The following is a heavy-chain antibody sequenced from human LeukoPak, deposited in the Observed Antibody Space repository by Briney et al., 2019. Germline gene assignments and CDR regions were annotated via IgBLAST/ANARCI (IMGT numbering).Heavy chain of an antibody. V-gene: IGHV5-51*01. Sequence: GESLQISCKGSGYSFTSYWIGWVRQMPGKGLEWMGIIYPGDSDTRYSPSFQGQVTISADKSISTAYLPWSSLKASDTAMYYCAGLSIAAAGQIYGMDVWGQGTTVTVSS. J-gene: IGHJ6*02. CDR1: GYSFTSYW. CDR2: IYPGDSDT. CDR3: AGLSIAAAGQIYGMDV. D-gene: IGHD6-13*01.